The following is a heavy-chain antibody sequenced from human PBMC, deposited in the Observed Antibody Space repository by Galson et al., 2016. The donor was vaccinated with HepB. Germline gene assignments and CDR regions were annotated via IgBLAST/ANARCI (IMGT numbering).Heavy chain of an antibody. J-gene: IGHJ4*02. CDR2: ISYDGSNK. CDR3: AVAGRDTDY. D-gene: IGHD6-19*01. CDR1: GFTFSTYA. Sequence: SLRLSCAASGFTFSTYAMHWVRQAPGKGLEWVAVISYDGSNKYYADSVKGRFTISRDNSKNTQYLQMNSLRPEDTAVYSTAVAGRDTDYWGQGTLVTVSS. V-gene: IGHV3-30*04.